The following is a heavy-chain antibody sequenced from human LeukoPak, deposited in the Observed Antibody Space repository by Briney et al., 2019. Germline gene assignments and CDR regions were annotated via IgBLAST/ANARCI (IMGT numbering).Heavy chain of an antibody. CDR1: GGSISGYY. CDR3: ARARYVNSFYAFDI. V-gene: IGHV4-59*01. D-gene: IGHD3-9*01. CDR2: LSKSGNT. J-gene: IGHJ3*02. Sequence: PSETLSLTCIVSGGSISGYYWSWIRLPPGKGLEWIGYLSKSGNTNYSPSLKSRVTIFGDTSKNQFFLKLSSVTAADTAVYYCARARYVNSFYAFDIWGQGTLVTVSS.